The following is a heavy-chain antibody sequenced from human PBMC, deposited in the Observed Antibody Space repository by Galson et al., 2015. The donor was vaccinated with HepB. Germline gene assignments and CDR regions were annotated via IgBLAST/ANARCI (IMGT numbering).Heavy chain of an antibody. Sequence: SLRLSCAASGFTFSGSAMHWVRQASGKGLEWVGRIRSKANSYATAYAASVKGRFTISRDDSKNTAYLQMNSLKTEDTAVYYCTRRPPDSDYGGNFTNYWGQGTLVTVSS. CDR3: TRRPPDSDYGGNFTNY. V-gene: IGHV3-73*01. CDR1: GFTFSGSA. CDR2: IRSKANSYAT. J-gene: IGHJ4*02. D-gene: IGHD4-23*01.